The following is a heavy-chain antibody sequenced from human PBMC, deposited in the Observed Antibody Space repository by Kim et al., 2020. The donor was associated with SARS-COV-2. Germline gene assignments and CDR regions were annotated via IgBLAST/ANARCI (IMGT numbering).Heavy chain of an antibody. J-gene: IGHJ4*02. CDR2: IYYSGST. CDR3: ARGGDSGSYYTFDY. D-gene: IGHD1-26*01. V-gene: IGHV4-39*07. Sequence: SETLSLTCTVSGGSISSSSYYWGWIRQPPGKGLEWIGSIYYSGSTYYNPSLKSRVTITVDTSKNKFSLKLSSVTAADTAVYYCARGGDSGSYYTFDYWGQGTLVTVSS. CDR1: GGSISSSSYY.